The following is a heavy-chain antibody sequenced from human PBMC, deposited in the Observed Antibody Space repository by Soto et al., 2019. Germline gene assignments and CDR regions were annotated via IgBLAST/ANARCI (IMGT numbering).Heavy chain of an antibody. J-gene: IGHJ6*02. V-gene: IGHV1-69*01. CDR3: ARARLSNGDPNIYFFYGLDV. D-gene: IGHD3-10*01. CDR2: VLPLFRKT. Sequence: WGGVEGAGASGKVSLQASRGKVRNFSFFWGRPGPGPGLGWMGVVLPLFRKTDVPQKFQGRVNLTADESTSSLYMEVSSLTSEDTAVYYCARARLSNGDPNIYFFYGLDVWGQGTTITVSS. CDR1: RGKVRNFS.